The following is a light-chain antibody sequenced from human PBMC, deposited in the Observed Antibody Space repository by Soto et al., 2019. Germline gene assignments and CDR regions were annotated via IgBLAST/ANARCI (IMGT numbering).Light chain of an antibody. J-gene: IGKJ1*01. CDR3: QRYNSYSEA. Sequence: DIQMTQSPSPLSGSVGDRVTITCRVSQTISSWLAWYQQKPGKAPKLLIYKASTLKSGVPSRFSGSGSGTECTLTISSLQPDDVATYYCQRYNSYSEALGQGTKVDIK. V-gene: IGKV1-5*03. CDR2: KAS. CDR1: QTISSW.